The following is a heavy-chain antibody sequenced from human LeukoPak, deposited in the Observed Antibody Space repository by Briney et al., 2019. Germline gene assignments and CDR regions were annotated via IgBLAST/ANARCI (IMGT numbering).Heavy chain of an antibody. D-gene: IGHD3-22*01. CDR3: AREWYYDSRRSGYYFDY. CDR1: GGTFSSYA. Sequence: GASVKVSCKASGGTFSSYAISWVRQAPGQGLEWMGGIIPIFGTANYAQKFQGRVTITADESTSTAYMELSSLRSEDTAVYYCAREWYYDSRRSGYYFDYWGQGTLVTVSS. CDR2: IIPIFGTA. J-gene: IGHJ4*02. V-gene: IGHV1-69*13.